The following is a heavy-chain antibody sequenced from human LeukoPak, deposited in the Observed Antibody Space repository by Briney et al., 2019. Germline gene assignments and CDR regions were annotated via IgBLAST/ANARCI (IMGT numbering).Heavy chain of an antibody. CDR2: MNESGGT. J-gene: IGHJ5*02. CDR3: ARGLRAARLAS. CDR1: GGSFSGYY. V-gene: IGHV4-34*01. Sequence: PSETLSLTCAVSGGSFSGYYWSWIRQPPGKGREGSGEMNESGGTTYNPSLKSRVTISVDTSKSQFSLKLSSVTAADTAVYYCARGLRAARLASWGQGTLVTVSS. D-gene: IGHD6-6*01.